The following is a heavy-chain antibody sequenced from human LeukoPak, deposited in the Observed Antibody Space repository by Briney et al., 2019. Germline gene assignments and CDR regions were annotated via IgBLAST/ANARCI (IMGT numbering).Heavy chain of an antibody. J-gene: IGHJ6*03. D-gene: IGHD2/OR15-2a*01. V-gene: IGHV3-48*03. Sequence: GGSLRLSCAASGFTFSSYEMNWVRQAPGKGLEWVSYISSSGSTIYYADSVKGRFTISRDNAKNSLYLQMNSLRAEDTAVYYCARVIGTYYYYYMDVWGKGTTVTVSS. CDR3: ARVIGTYYYYYMDV. CDR2: ISSSGSTI. CDR1: GFTFSSYE.